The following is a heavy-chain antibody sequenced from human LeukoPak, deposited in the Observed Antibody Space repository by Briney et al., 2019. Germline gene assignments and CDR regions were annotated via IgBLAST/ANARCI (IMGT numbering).Heavy chain of an antibody. Sequence: ASVKVSCKASGYTFTGYYMHWVRQAPGQGLEWMGWINPSSGGSNYAQKFQGRVTMTRDTSISTAYMELSSLRSDDTAVYYCARDYGHYGSGSYPDNWFDPWGQGTLVSVSS. CDR3: ARDYGHYGSGSYPDNWFDP. D-gene: IGHD3-10*01. CDR2: INPSSGGS. CDR1: GYTFTGYY. V-gene: IGHV1-2*02. J-gene: IGHJ5*02.